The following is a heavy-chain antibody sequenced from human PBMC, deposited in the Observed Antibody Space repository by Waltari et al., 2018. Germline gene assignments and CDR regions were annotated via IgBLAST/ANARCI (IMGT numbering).Heavy chain of an antibody. CDR2: KNGDGSAK. D-gene: IGHD2-15*01. CDR1: GFTFSNYY. Sequence: EVQLVESGGNLVQPGGSLRLSCVASGFTFSNYYMMWVRQAPGKGLEWVANKNGDGSAKNYMDSGRGRFTISRDNAKNSVYMQLNSLRDDDTAVYYCVRDGLIHAADYWGQGTLVSVSS. CDR3: VRDGLIHAADY. J-gene: IGHJ4*02. V-gene: IGHV3-7*01.